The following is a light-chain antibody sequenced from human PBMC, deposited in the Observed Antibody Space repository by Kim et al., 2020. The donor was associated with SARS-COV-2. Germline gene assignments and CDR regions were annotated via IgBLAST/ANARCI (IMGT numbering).Light chain of an antibody. CDR1: KGVNDT. CDR3: QQYDEWPWT. Sequence: EYPGERCTRSDRSTKGVNDTLAWYQQKPGQPPRLLVYGGSVTPTYIPARFSGSGSKTEYTLTVTSLQSEDFAIYYCQQYDEWPWTFGQGTKVDIK. CDR2: GGS. V-gene: IGKV3-15*01. J-gene: IGKJ1*01.